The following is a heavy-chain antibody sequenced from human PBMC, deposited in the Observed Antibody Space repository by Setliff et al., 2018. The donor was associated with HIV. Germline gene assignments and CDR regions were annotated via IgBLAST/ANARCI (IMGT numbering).Heavy chain of an antibody. CDR1: GGSMSPYY. CDR3: ARHVGISIGGTRGDFDC. CDR2: IFSSGST. V-gene: IGHV4-4*09. Sequence: SETLSLTCTVSGGSMSPYYWSWIRQPPGKGLEWIGYIFSSGSTNYNPSLKSRVTISVDPSKNQFSLRLSSVTAADTAMYYCARHVGISIGGTRGDFDCWGQGTLVTVSS. D-gene: IGHD6-13*01. J-gene: IGHJ4*02.